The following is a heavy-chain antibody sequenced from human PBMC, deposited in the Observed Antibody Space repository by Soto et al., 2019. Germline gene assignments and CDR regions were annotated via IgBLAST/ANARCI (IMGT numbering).Heavy chain of an antibody. J-gene: IGHJ4*02. Sequence: SETLSLTCTVSGGSLRSGSYYWSLFRQPPGKGLEWIGYIYHGGATTHNASLKSRVTISFETSKNQFFLKVNSVTAADTAVYFCARDSSGRHDYWGQGTPVTVSS. CDR2: IYHGGAT. D-gene: IGHD3-22*01. V-gene: IGHV4-61*01. CDR3: ARDSSGRHDY. CDR1: GGSLRSGSYY.